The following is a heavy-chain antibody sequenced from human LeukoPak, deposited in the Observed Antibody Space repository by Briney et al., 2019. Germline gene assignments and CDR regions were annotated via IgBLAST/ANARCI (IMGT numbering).Heavy chain of an antibody. CDR1: GFTFSSYA. CDR3: AKADYGDYGYYYYGMDV. D-gene: IGHD4-17*01. V-gene: IGHV3-23*01. J-gene: IGHJ6*04. Sequence: PGGSLRLSCAASGFTFSSYAMSWARQAPGKGLEWVSAISGSGGSTYYADSVKGRFTISRDNSKNTLYLQMNSLRAEDTAVYYCAKADYGDYGYYYYGMDVWGKGTTVTVSS. CDR2: ISGSGGST.